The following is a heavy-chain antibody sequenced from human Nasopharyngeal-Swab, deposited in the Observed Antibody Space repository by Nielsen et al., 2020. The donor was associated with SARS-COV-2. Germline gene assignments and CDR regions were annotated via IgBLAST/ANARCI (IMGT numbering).Heavy chain of an antibody. D-gene: IGHD3-3*01. CDR1: GGSISSGGYY. CDR2: IYYSGST. V-gene: IGHV4-31*03. J-gene: IGHJ5*02. Sequence: SETLSLTCTVSGGSISSGGYYWSWIRQHPGKGLEWIGYIYYSGSTYYNPSLKSRVTISVDTSKNQFSLKLSSVTAAATAVYYCARARTRTIFGVVGWFDPWGQGTLVTVSS. CDR3: ARARTRTIFGVVGWFDP.